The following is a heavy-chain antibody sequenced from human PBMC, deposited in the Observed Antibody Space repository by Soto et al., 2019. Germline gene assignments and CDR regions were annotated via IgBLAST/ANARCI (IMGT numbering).Heavy chain of an antibody. CDR2: INSDGRTT. CDR3: ARDREWELPGY. Sequence: EVQLVESGGGLVQPGGSLRLSCAASGFTFSSYWMHWVRQAPGKGMVWVSRINSDGRTTNYADSVKGRFTISRDNAKNTLYLQMNSLRAEDTAVYYCARDREWELPGYWGQGTLVTVSS. D-gene: IGHD1-26*01. J-gene: IGHJ4*02. CDR1: GFTFSSYW. V-gene: IGHV3-74*01.